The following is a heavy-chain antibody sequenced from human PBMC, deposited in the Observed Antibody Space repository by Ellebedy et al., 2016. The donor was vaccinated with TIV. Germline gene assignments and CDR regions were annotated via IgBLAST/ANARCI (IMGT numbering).Heavy chain of an antibody. Sequence: PGGSLRLSYAASGFSFRSYWMSWVRQAPGKGLEWVANIYQDGSDQDYVDSVKGRFTISRDNANNLLFLQMNSLRAEDTAVYYCARRGSYGDYAVQVNSWFDPWGRGTLVTVSS. CDR2: IYQDGSDQ. D-gene: IGHD4-17*01. CDR3: ARRGSYGDYAVQVNSWFDP. CDR1: GFSFRSYW. J-gene: IGHJ5*02. V-gene: IGHV3-7*01.